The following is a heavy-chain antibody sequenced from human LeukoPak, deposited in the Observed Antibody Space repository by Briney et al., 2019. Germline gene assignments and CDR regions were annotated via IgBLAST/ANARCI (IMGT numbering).Heavy chain of an antibody. V-gene: IGHV3-53*01. CDR3: ARGGSNQEDCSSTDCYGYGMDV. J-gene: IGHJ6*02. D-gene: IGHD2-2*01. CDR2: ISGGGTT. Sequence: TGGSLRLSCAVSGFIVSSNYMSWVRQAPGKGLESVSVISGGGTTYYADSVKGRFTMSRDNSKNTLYLHMNSLRADDTAVYFCARGGSNQEDCSSTDCYGYGMDVWGQGTTVTVSS. CDR1: GFIVSSNY.